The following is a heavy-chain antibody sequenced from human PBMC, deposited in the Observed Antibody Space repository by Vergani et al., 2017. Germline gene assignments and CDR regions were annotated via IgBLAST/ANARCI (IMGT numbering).Heavy chain of an antibody. CDR2: ISAYNGNT. V-gene: IGHV1-18*01. CDR3: ATVSGYDSIFDY. J-gene: IGHJ4*02. Sequence: QVQLVQSGAEVKKPGASVKVSCKASGYTFTSYGISWVRQAPGQGLEWMGWISAYNGNTNYAQKLQGRVTMTTDTSTSTDDMELRSLRSDDTAVYYCATVSGYDSIFDYWGQGTLVTVSS. CDR1: GYTFTSYG. D-gene: IGHD5-12*01.